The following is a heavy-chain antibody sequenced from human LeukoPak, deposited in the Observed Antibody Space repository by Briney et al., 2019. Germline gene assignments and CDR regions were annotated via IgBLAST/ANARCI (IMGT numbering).Heavy chain of an antibody. D-gene: IGHD6-19*01. V-gene: IGHV3-66*02. Sequence: GGSLRLSCAASGFSVSSNYMNWVRQAPGKGLEWVSAIYTGGTTYYADSVKGRFTISRDNSKNTLYLQMNSLRAEDTAVYYCARDKLGSGYSSDFCYWGPGTLVTGSS. J-gene: IGHJ4*03. CDR3: ARDKLGSGYSSDFCY. CDR1: GFSVSSNY. CDR2: IYTGGTT.